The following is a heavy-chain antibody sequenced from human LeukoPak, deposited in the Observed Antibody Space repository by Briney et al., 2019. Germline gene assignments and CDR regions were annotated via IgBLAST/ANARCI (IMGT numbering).Heavy chain of an antibody. Sequence: GGSLRLSCAASGFTFSSYSMNWVRQAPGKGLEWVANIKQDGSEKYYVDSVKGRFTISRDNAKNSLYLQMNSLRAEDTAVYYCARDRQRYYDFWSGYPPVIDYWGQGTLVTVSS. J-gene: IGHJ4*02. CDR3: ARDRQRYYDFWSGYPPVIDY. V-gene: IGHV3-7*01. CDR1: GFTFSSYS. CDR2: IKQDGSEK. D-gene: IGHD3-3*01.